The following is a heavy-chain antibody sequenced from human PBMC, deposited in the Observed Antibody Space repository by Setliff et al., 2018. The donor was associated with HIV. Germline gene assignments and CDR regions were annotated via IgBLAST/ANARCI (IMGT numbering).Heavy chain of an antibody. CDR2: IGTGGDT. Sequence: PGGSLRLSCEASGFTFSSYDFHWVRQAAGKGLEWVSAIGTGGDTHYVDSVKGRFTISRENARNSLYLQMNSLRAGDTAVYYCAREIRTVYTGGHYFYGIDVWGQGTAVTVSS. D-gene: IGHD3-16*01. CDR3: AREIRTVYTGGHYFYGIDV. V-gene: IGHV3-13*01. J-gene: IGHJ6*02. CDR1: GFTFSSYD.